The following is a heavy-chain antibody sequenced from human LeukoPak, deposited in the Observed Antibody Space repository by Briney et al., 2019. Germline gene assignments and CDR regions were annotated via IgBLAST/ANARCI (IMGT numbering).Heavy chain of an antibody. Sequence: SETLSLTCTVSGVSISSSSYYWGWIRQPPGKGLEWIGSIYYSGSTYYNPSLKSRVTISVDTSKNQFSLKLSSVTAADTAVYYCASQFTIFGENAFDIWGQGTMVTVSS. D-gene: IGHD3-3*01. CDR2: IYYSGST. J-gene: IGHJ3*02. CDR3: ASQFTIFGENAFDI. V-gene: IGHV4-39*01. CDR1: GVSISSSSYY.